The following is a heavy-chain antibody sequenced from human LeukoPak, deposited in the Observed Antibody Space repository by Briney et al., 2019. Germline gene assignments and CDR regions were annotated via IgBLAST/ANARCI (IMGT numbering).Heavy chain of an antibody. CDR3: ARDLAVPPSYYYESRGYSPFDY. J-gene: IGHJ4*02. D-gene: IGHD3-22*01. Sequence: AASVKVSCKASGYTFTSYGISWVRQAPGQGLEWMGWISAYNGNTNYAQKLQGRVTMTTDTSTSTAYMELRGLRSDDTAVYYCARDLAVPPSYYYESRGYSPFDYGGREPLVTFS. CDR1: GYTFTSYG. V-gene: IGHV1-18*01. CDR2: ISAYNGNT.